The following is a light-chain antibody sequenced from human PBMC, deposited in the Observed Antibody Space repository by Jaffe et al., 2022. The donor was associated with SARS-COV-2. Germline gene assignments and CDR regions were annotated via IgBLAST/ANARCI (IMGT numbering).Light chain of an antibody. J-gene: IGLJ3*02. Sequence: QSALTQPASVSGSLGQSITISCTGTISDLRGYIYVSWYQQRPGKAPQLIIYDVYNRPSGISDRFSGSKSATAASLTISGLRAEDEADYYCSSYTSSSIWVFGGGTKLTVL. CDR1: ISDLRGYIY. CDR2: DVY. CDR3: SSYTSSSIWV. V-gene: IGLV2-14*03.